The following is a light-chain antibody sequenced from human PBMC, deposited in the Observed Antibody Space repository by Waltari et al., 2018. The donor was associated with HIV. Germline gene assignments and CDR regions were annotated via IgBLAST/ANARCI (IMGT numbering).Light chain of an antibody. Sequence: SELTHDPAVSVALGQTVSITCQGDSLRTYYASWYLQKPGQAPVLVISPIHNRPSGIPDRFSGSSSGNTASLTITGAQAEDEGDYYCNSRDRAGHHVVFGGGTKLTVL. CDR2: PIH. V-gene: IGLV3-19*01. CDR1: SLRTYY. J-gene: IGLJ3*02. CDR3: NSRDRAGHHVV.